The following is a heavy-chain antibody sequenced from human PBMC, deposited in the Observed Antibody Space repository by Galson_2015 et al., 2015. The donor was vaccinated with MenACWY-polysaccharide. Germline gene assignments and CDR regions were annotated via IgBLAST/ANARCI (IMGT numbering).Heavy chain of an antibody. CDR3: ARGTAAYEYGGTRRVED. CDR2: IKKDGSEK. J-gene: IGHJ4*02. Sequence: SLRLSCAASGLTFSNWWMTWVRQAPGKGLEWVASIKKDGSEKYYVDSVKGRFTISRDNAKDSLYLQMNSLRGDDTAVYYCARGTAAYEYGGTRRVEDWGQGTLVTVSS. CDR1: GLTFSNWW. D-gene: IGHD4-23*01. V-gene: IGHV3-7*01.